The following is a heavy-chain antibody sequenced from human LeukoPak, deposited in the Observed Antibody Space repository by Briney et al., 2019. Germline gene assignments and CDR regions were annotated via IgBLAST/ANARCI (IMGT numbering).Heavy chain of an antibody. J-gene: IGHJ4*02. Sequence: ASVKDSCKASGYTFTSYYMHWVRQAPGQGLEWMGVINPSGGSTSYAQKFQGRVTMTRDTSTSTVYMELSSLRSEDTAVYYCARAVPDNWNDYWGQGTLVTVSS. CDR2: INPSGGST. CDR3: ARAVPDNWNDY. CDR1: GYTFTSYY. V-gene: IGHV1-46*01. D-gene: IGHD1-20*01.